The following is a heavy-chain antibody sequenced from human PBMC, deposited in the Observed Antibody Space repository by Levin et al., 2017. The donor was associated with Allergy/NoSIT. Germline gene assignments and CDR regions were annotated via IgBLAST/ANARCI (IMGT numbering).Heavy chain of an antibody. J-gene: IGHJ4*02. CDR3: ARGRVPNDY. V-gene: IGHV3-11*05. CDR1: GFIVSDSY. CDR2: ISRGNSYT. D-gene: IGHD3-10*01. Sequence: LSLTCAASGFIVSDSYMSWIRQAPGKGLEWVSYISRGNSYTNYLDSVKGRFTISGDNAKNSLYLQMNSLRAEDTAIYYCARGRVPNDYWGQGTLVTVSS.